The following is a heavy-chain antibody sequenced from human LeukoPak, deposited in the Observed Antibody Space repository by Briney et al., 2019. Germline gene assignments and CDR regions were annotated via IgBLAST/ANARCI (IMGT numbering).Heavy chain of an antibody. CDR3: ARDGHYDILTGYFQD. CDR1: GFTFSSYG. V-gene: IGHV3-30*03. J-gene: IGHJ1*01. D-gene: IGHD3-9*01. CDR2: ISYDGSNK. Sequence: GGSLRLSCAASGFTFSSYGMHWVRQAPGKGLEWVAVISYDGSNKYYADSVKGRFTISRDNAKNSLYLQMNSLRAEDTAVYYCARDGHYDILTGYFQDWGQGTLVTVSS.